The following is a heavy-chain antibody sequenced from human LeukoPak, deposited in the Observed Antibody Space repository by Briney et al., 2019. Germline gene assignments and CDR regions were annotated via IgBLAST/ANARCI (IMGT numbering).Heavy chain of an antibody. V-gene: IGHV3-30*02. CDR3: AKYQYNWNYPDY. CDR2: IRYDGSNK. Sequence: GGSLRPSCAASGFTFSSYGMHWVRQAPGKGLEWVAFIRYDGSNKYYADSVKGRFTISRDNSKNTLYLQMNSLRAEDTAVYYCAKYQYNWNYPDYWGQGTLVTVSS. CDR1: GFTFSSYG. D-gene: IGHD1-20*01. J-gene: IGHJ4*02.